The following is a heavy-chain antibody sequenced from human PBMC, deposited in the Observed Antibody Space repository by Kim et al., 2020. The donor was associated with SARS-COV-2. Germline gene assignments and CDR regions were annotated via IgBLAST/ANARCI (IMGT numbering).Heavy chain of an antibody. CDR1: EYTFACCS. CDR2: VSGATGNT. CDR3: AKERRAGIVFYEH. Sequence: ASVKVSCKASEYTFACCSIHWMRQAPGQRLEWMGWVSGATGNTRSSQSLEGRVTMTRDTTANTVYMELSSLRSEDTAIYYCAKERRAGIVFYEHWGQGTQVTVSS. V-gene: IGHV1-3*01. D-gene: IGHD2-15*01. J-gene: IGHJ1*01.